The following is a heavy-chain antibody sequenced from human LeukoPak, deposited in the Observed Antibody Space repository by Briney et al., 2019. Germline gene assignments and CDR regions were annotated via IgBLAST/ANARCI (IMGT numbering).Heavy chain of an antibody. CDR1: GGSISSSSYY. J-gene: IGHJ6*02. CDR2: IYYSGST. Sequence: SETLSLTCTVSGGSISSSSYYWGWIRQPPGKGLEWIGSIYYSGSTYYNPSLKSRVTISVDTSKNQFSLKLSSVTAADTAVYYCARESPRVTMIVVTTYYGMDVWGQGTTVTVSS. CDR3: ARESPRVTMIVVTTYYGMDV. V-gene: IGHV4-39*07. D-gene: IGHD3-22*01.